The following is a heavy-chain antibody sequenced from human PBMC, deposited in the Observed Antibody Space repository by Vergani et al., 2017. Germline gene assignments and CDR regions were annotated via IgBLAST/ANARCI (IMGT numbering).Heavy chain of an antibody. CDR2: IYTSGST. D-gene: IGHD2-2*02. V-gene: IGHV4-59*10. CDR1: GGSFSGYY. J-gene: IGHJ5*02. Sequence: QVQLQQWGAGLLKPSETLSLTCAVYGGSFSGYYWSWIRQPAGKGLEWIGRIYTSGSTNYNPSLKSRVTMSVDTSKNQFSLKLSSVTAADTAVYYCARDHFSGTAAITGDWFDPWGQGTLVTVSS. CDR3: ARDHFSGTAAITGDWFDP.